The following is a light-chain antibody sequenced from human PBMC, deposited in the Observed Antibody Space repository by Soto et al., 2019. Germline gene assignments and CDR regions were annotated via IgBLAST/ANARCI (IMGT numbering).Light chain of an antibody. CDR2: GAS. Sequence: IQMTQSPSSLSASVGDRVTITCRANLSITNYLHWYQQKSGRVPKLLIYGASNLQGGVPSRFSGRGSGTDFSLTISSLRLEDFATYFCQQTYTLPFTFGGGTKVDIE. CDR1: LSITNY. J-gene: IGKJ4*01. CDR3: QQTYTLPFT. V-gene: IGKV1-39*01.